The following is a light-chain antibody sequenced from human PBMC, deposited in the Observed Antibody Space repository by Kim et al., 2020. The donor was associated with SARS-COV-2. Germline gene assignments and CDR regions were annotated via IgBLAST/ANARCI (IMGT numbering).Light chain of an antibody. CDR3: QQYNDYSHT. CDR2: KAS. V-gene: IGKV1-5*03. J-gene: IGKJ3*01. CDR1: QSITDW. Sequence: DIQMTQSPSTLSASVGDRVTITCRASQSITDWLAWYQQKPGKAPKLLIYKASTLESGVPSRFSGSGSGTEFTLTISSLQPDDFAAYYCQQYNDYSHTFGPGTKVDIK.